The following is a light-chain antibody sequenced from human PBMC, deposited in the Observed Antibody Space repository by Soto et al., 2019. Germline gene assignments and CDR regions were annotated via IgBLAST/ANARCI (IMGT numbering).Light chain of an antibody. Sequence: EIVMTQSPATLSVSPGERATLSCRASQSFSSNLSCYQHKPGQAPRLLIYGASSRATGIPDRFSGSGSGTDFTLTISRLEPEDFAVYYCQQYGSSPTWTFGRGTKVDIK. CDR1: QSFSSN. CDR2: GAS. V-gene: IGKV3-20*01. J-gene: IGKJ1*01. CDR3: QQYGSSPTWT.